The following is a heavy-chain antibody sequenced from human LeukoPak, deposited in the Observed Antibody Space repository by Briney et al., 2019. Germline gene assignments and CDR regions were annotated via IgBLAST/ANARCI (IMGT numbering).Heavy chain of an antibody. Sequence: GGSLRLSCAACGFTFSSYSMNWVRQAPGKGLEWVSSISSSSSYIYYADSVKGRFTISRDNAKNSLYLQMNSLRAEDTAVYYCARDRYSSGLSWFDPWGQGTLVTVSS. CDR3: ARDRYSSGLSWFDP. J-gene: IGHJ5*02. V-gene: IGHV3-21*01. CDR2: ISSSSSYI. D-gene: IGHD6-19*01. CDR1: GFTFSSYS.